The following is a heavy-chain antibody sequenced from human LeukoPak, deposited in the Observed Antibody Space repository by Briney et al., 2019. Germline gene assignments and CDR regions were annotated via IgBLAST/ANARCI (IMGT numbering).Heavy chain of an antibody. J-gene: IGHJ4*02. CDR1: GGSISSYY. Sequence: PSETLSLTCTVSGGSISSYYWSWIRQPAGKGLEWIGRIYTSGSTNYNPSLKSRVTMSVDTSKNQFSLKLSSVTAADTAVHYCARAGGLLWFGELYPGFDYWGQGTLVTVSS. CDR3: ARAGGLLWFGELYPGFDY. D-gene: IGHD3-10*01. CDR2: IYTSGST. V-gene: IGHV4-4*07.